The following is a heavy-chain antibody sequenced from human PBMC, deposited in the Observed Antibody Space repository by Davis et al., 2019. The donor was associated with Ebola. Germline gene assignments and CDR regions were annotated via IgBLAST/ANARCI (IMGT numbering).Heavy chain of an antibody. CDR2: IHHSGST. V-gene: IGHV4-34*01. CDR3: ARHQRRGMDV. Sequence: MPSETLSLTCTAYGGSFSDYYWSWIRQPPGKGLEWIGEIHHSGSTNYNPSLKSRVTISVDTSKNQFSLKLSSVTAADTAVYYCARHQRRGMDVWGQGTTVTVSS. J-gene: IGHJ6*02. D-gene: IGHD2-2*01. CDR1: GGSFSDYY.